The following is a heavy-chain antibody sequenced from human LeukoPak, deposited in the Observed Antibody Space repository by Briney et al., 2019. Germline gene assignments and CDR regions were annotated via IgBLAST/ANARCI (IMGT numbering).Heavy chain of an antibody. V-gene: IGHV1-46*01. CDR3: ATLVGATRGFDY. CDR1: GYTFTSYY. D-gene: IGHD1-26*01. J-gene: IGHJ4*02. CDR2: INPSGGST. Sequence: ASVKVSCKASGYTFTSYYMHWVRQAPGQGLEWMGIINPSGGSTSYAQKFQGRVTMTRDTSTSTIYMELSSLRSEDTAVYYCATLVGATRGFDYWGQGTLVTVSS.